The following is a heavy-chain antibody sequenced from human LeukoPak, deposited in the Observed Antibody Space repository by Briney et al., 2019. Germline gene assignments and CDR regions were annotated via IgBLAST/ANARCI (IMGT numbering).Heavy chain of an antibody. J-gene: IGHJ4*02. CDR2: IYYSGST. D-gene: IGHD3-10*01. CDR1: GGSISSYY. V-gene: IGHV4-59*01. CDR3: ARSEYYFDY. Sequence: SETLSLTCTVSGGSISSYYWSWIRQPPGKGLEWIGYIYYSGSTNYNPSLKSRVTISVDTSKNQFSLKLSSVTAADTAVYYCARSEYYFDYWGQGTLVTVSS.